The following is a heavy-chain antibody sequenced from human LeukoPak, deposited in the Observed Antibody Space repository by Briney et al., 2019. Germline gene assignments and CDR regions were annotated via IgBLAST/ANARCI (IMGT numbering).Heavy chain of an antibody. V-gene: IGHV3-33*01. Sequence: GGSLRLSCAASGFTFSSYGMHWVRQAPGKGLEWVAVIWYDGSNKYYADSVKGRFTISRDNSKNTLYLQMNSLRAEDTAVYYCARKVGMEYYFDYWGQGTLVTVSS. J-gene: IGHJ4*02. CDR3: ARKVGMEYYFDY. CDR1: GFTFSSYG. D-gene: IGHD3-22*01. CDR2: IWYDGSNK.